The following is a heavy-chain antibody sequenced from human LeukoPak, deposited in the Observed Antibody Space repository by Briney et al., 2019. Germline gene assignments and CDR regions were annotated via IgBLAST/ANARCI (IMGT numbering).Heavy chain of an antibody. CDR3: GRGHWGLDY. J-gene: IGHJ4*02. V-gene: IGHV3-48*01. CDR1: GFIFSTYN. D-gene: IGHD7-27*01. CDR2: ISLSSTAI. Sequence: GGSLRLSCATSGFIFSTYNMNWVRQAPGKGLEWVSYISLSSTAIYYADSVKGRFTVSRDNAKNSLYLQMNSLRAEDTAVYYCGRGHWGLDYWGQGTLVTVSS.